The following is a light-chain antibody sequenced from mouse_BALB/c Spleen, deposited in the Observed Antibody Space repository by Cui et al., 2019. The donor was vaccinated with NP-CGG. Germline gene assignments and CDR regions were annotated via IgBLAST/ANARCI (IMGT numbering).Light chain of an antibody. Sequence: QAVVIQEAALTTSPGETVKLTCRSSTGAVRTNNSAKWVQEKPDHLFTCLIGVTNNRVPGVPARFSGSLIGDKTVLTITGAHTEDEAIYFCALWYSNHWVFGGGTKLTVL. J-gene: IGLJ1*01. CDR3: ALWYSNHWV. CDR2: VTN. CDR1: TGAVRTNNS. V-gene: IGLV1*01.